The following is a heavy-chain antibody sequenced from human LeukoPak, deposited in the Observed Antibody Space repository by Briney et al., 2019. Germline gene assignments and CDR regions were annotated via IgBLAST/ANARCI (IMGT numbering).Heavy chain of an antibody. CDR1: GFTFSSYG. CDR3: ARGGCSSGWYCAFDI. Sequence: GGALPLSRPASGFTFSSYGMNWLRQAPGKGLEWVARISSTGGTTYYADSVNGRFTISRDNSKNTLYLQMNSLRAEDTAVYYCARGGCSSGWYCAFDIWGQGTMVTVSS. D-gene: IGHD6-19*01. CDR2: ISSTGGTT. J-gene: IGHJ3*02. V-gene: IGHV3-23*01.